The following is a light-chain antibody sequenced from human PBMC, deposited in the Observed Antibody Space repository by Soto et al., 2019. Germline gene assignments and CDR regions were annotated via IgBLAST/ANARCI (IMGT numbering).Light chain of an antibody. V-gene: IGKV1-27*01. CDR1: QGISTY. CDR2: AAS. Sequence: DIQMTQSPSSLSASMGDRVTITCRASQGISTYLAWYQHKPGTVPKLLIYAASTLQSGVPSRFSGSGSGTDFTLTISSLQPEDVATYYCQKYNGAPRAFGQGTKVEIK. CDR3: QKYNGAPRA. J-gene: IGKJ1*01.